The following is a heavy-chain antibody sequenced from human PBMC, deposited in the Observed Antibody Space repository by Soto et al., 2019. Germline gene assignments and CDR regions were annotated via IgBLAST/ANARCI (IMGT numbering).Heavy chain of an antibody. Sequence: GSMRRSWGASGITFTRDAMSWVRQEPGKGLEWVSAISGSVGSTYYADSVKVLFTISRDNSKTTLYLQMNSLIAEATAVYYCAKGGPYSYGHGRYCMYVWAQGTTVTVSS. CDR3: AKGGPYSYGHGRYCMYV. CDR2: ISGSVGST. D-gene: IGHD5-18*01. V-gene: IGHV3-23*01. CDR1: GITFTRDA. J-gene: IGHJ6*02.